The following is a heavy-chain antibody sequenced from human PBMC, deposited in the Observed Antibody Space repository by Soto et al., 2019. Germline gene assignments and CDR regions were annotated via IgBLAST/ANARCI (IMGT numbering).Heavy chain of an antibody. CDR1: GYTFTSYA. D-gene: IGHD6-19*01. J-gene: IGHJ4*02. CDR3: ATNPYGIAVAGTGIDY. CDR2: INAGNGNT. V-gene: IGHV1-3*01. Sequence: ASVKVSCKASGYTFTSYAMHWVRQAPGQRLEWMGWINAGNGNTKYSQKFQGRVTITRDTSASTAYMELSSLRSEDTAVYYCATNPYGIAVAGTGIDYWGQGTLVTVSS.